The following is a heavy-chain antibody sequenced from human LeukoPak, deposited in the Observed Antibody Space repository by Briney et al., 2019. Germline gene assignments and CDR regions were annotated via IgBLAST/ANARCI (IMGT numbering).Heavy chain of an antibody. CDR3: ARDWYSSSPGPIDY. V-gene: IGHV1-46*01. D-gene: IGHD6-6*01. Sequence: ASVKVSCKASGYTFTSYYVTWVRQAPGQGLEWMGIINPSCGTTSYAQKFQGRVTMTRDMSTSTVYMELSSLRSEDTAVYYCARDWYSSSPGPIDYWGQGTLVTVSS. J-gene: IGHJ4*02. CDR2: INPSCGTT. CDR1: GYTFTSYY.